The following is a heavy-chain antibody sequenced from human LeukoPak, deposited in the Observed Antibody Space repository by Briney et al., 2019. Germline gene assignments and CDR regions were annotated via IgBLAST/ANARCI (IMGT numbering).Heavy chain of an antibody. CDR1: GYTFTGYY. CDR2: INPNSGGT. D-gene: IGHD6-19*01. J-gene: IGHJ4*02. Sequence: GASVKVSCKASGYTFTGYYMHWVRQAPGQGLEWMGRINPNSGGTNYAQKFQGRVTMTRDTSISTAYMELSRLRSDDTAVYYCARGGAVVGNYFDYWGQGTLVTVSS. V-gene: IGHV1-2*06. CDR3: ARGGAVVGNYFDY.